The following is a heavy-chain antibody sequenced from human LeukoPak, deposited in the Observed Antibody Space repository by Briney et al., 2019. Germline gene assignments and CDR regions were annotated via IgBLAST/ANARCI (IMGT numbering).Heavy chain of an antibody. CDR3: AKGPLWFGEFTYYFDY. V-gene: IGHV3-30*02. J-gene: IGHJ4*02. Sequence: GGSLRLSCAASGFTFSSYGMHWVRQAPGKGLEWVAFIRYDGSNKYYADSVKGRFTISRDNSKNTLYLQMNSLRAEDTAVYYCAKGPLWFGEFTYYFDYWGQGTLVTVSS. CDR2: IRYDGSNK. CDR1: GFTFSSYG. D-gene: IGHD3-10*01.